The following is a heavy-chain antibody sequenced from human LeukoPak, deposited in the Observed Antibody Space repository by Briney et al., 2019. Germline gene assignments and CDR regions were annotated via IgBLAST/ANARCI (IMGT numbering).Heavy chain of an antibody. D-gene: IGHD2-15*01. V-gene: IGHV3-11*01. CDR1: GFTFSDYY. CDR2: VSGSDENK. Sequence: PGGSLRLSCEASGFTFSDYYMTWIRQAPGQGLEWISYVSGSDENKYYAGSVRGRFAISRDNAEKSLFLQMSNVRAEDTAVYYCARAGLGGHYIDYWGQGTLVTVSS. CDR3: ARAGLGGHYIDY. J-gene: IGHJ4*02.